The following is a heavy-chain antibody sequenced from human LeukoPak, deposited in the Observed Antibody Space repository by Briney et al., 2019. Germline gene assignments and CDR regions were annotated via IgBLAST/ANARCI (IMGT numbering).Heavy chain of an antibody. CDR1: GYTLTELS. Sequence: ASVKVSCKVSGYTLTELSMHWVRQAPGKGLEWMGGFDPEDGETIYARKFQGRVTMTEDTSTDAAYMELSSLRSEDTAVYYCATVDQGTTVTTLDYWGQGTLVTVSS. J-gene: IGHJ4*02. V-gene: IGHV1-24*01. D-gene: IGHD4-17*01. CDR2: FDPEDGET. CDR3: ATVDQGTTVTTLDY.